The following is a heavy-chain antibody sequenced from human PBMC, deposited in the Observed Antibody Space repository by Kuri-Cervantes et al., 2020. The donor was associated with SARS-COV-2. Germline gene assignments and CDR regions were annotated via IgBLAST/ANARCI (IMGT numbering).Heavy chain of an antibody. D-gene: IGHD6-19*01. J-gene: IGHJ4*02. CDR3: ATGRGYISGWPNNPFDY. Sequence: ASVKVSCKVSGYTLSELSMHWVRQAPGKGLEWMGGFDPEDGETIYAQKFQGRVTMTQDTSTDTAYMELSRLTSDDTAVYYCATGRGYISGWPNNPFDYWGQGTLVTVSS. CDR2: FDPEDGET. V-gene: IGHV1-24*01. CDR1: GYTLSELS.